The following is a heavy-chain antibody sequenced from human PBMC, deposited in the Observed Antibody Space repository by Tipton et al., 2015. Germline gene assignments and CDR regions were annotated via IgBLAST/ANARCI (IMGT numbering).Heavy chain of an antibody. CDR1: AYSISSDYY. Sequence: TLSLTCAVSAYSISSDYYWGWIRQPPGKELEWIGYIQYSGSTHYNPSLKSRVTISVDTSKSQFFLKLSSVTAADTAVYYCARFRYYGSESERGYFHGLDVWGQGTTVTVSS. V-gene: IGHV4-38-2*01. J-gene: IGHJ6*02. D-gene: IGHD3-10*01. CDR2: IQYSGST. CDR3: ARFRYYGSESERGYFHGLDV.